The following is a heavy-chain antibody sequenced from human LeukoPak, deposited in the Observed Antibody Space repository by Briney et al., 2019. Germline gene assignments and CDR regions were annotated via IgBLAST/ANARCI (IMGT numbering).Heavy chain of an antibody. V-gene: IGHV3-64*01. Sequence: GGSLRLSCAASGFTFSSYAMHWVRQAPGKGLEYVSAISSNGGRTYYANSVKGRFTISRDNSKNTLYLQMGSLRAEDMAVYYCTKDSSITNYYYGMDVWGQGTTVTVSS. CDR1: GFTFSSYA. D-gene: IGHD2-2*01. CDR3: TKDSSITNYYYGMDV. CDR2: ISSNGGRT. J-gene: IGHJ6*02.